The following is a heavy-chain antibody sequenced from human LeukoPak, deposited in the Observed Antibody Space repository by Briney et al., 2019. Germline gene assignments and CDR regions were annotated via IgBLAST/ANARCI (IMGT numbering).Heavy chain of an antibody. CDR2: IYYSGST. Sequence: PSETLSLTCTVSGGSISTYYWSWIRQPPGKGLEWIGYIYYSGSTNYNPSLKSRVTISIDTSKNQFSLNLSSVTAADTAVYYCARSERYSSGWYFYLDYWGQGTLVTVSS. V-gene: IGHV4-59*01. CDR3: ARSERYSSGWYFYLDY. D-gene: IGHD6-19*01. J-gene: IGHJ4*02. CDR1: GGSISTYY.